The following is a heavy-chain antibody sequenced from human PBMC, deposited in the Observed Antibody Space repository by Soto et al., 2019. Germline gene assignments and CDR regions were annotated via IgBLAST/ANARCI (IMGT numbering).Heavy chain of an antibody. CDR1: GGSISSYY. V-gene: IGHV4-59*01. CDR3: ARARYQFLHPYFYDMDV. J-gene: IGHJ6*04. D-gene: IGHD2-2*01. CDR2: IHYSGST. Sequence: QVQLQESGPGLVKPSETLSLTCTVSGGSISSYYWSWIRQSPGKGLEWIGYIHYSGSTKSNPSLTRRVTISVDTSRNQVAVKLSSVTAADSAVYCCARARYQFLHPYFYDMDVWGEGTTVTVST.